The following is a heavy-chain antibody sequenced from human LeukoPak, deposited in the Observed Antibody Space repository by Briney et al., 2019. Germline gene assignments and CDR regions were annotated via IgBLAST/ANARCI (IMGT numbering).Heavy chain of an antibody. CDR3: ARWDSSGYYYGTFDY. CDR1: GGSISSGGYY. CDR2: IYYSGST. Sequence: PSETLSLTCTVSGGSISSGGYYWSWIRQHPGKGLEWLGYIYYSGSTYYNPSLKSRVTISVDTSKNQFSLKLSSVTAADTAVYYCARWDSSGYYYGTFDYWGQGTLVTVSS. V-gene: IGHV4-31*03. D-gene: IGHD3-22*01. J-gene: IGHJ4*02.